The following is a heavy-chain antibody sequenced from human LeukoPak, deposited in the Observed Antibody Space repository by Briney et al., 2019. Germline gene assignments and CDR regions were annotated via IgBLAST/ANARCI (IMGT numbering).Heavy chain of an antibody. V-gene: IGHV4-61*01. CDR2: IHYSGTT. Sequence: SETLSLTCTVSGGSVSSDSSYWSWIRQPPGKGLEWIAYIHYSGTTDYNPSLKSRVTISLDTSKNQFSLELSSVTAADTAVYYCARKTSQNIYYYYYGLYVWGQGTTVTVSS. CDR1: GGSVSSDSSY. D-gene: IGHD1-14*01. CDR3: ARKTSQNIYYYYYGLYV. J-gene: IGHJ6*02.